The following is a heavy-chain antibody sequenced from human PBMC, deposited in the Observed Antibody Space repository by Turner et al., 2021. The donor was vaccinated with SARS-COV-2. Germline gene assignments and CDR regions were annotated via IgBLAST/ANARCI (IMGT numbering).Heavy chain of an antibody. V-gene: IGHV3-30*18. J-gene: IGHJ4*02. D-gene: IGHD2-15*01. CDR2: ISYDGSNK. CDR1: GFTFSSYG. CDR3: AKVVSPYCSGGNCYSSYFDY. Sequence: QVQLVESGGGVVQPGRSLRLSCAASGFTFSSYGMHWVRQAPGKGLEWVAVISYDGSNKYYADSVKGRFTISRDNSKNTLYLQMNSLRAEDTAVYYCAKVVSPYCSGGNCYSSYFDYWGQGTLVTVS.